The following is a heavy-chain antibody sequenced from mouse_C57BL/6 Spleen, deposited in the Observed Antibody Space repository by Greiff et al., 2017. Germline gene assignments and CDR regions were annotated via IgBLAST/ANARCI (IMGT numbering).Heavy chain of an antibody. CDR2: IWSGGST. CDR3: ARNYYYGSSGRRYFTV. Sequence: QVQLQQSGPGLVQPSQSLSITCTVSGFSLTSYGVHWVRQSPGKGLEWLGVIWSGGSTDYNAAFISRLSISKDNSNSEVFFKMNSLQADDTAIYYCARNYYYGSSGRRYFTVWGTGTTVTVSS. D-gene: IGHD1-1*01. CDR1: GFSLTSYG. V-gene: IGHV2-2*01. J-gene: IGHJ1*03.